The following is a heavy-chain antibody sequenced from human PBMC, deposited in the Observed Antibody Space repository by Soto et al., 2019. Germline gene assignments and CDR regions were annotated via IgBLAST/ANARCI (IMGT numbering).Heavy chain of an antibody. V-gene: IGHV4-59*04. CDR1: GGSISSSY. D-gene: IGHD1-26*01. CDR3: ATQEVGGSYVYTFDP. Sequence: PSETLSLTCTVSGGSISSSYWSWTRQPPGKVLEWIGYIYDSGSTYYNSSLKSRVTMSVDTSKNQFSLKLSSVTAADTAVYYCATQEVGGSYVYTFDPWGQGTLVTVS. J-gene: IGHJ5*02. CDR2: IYDSGST.